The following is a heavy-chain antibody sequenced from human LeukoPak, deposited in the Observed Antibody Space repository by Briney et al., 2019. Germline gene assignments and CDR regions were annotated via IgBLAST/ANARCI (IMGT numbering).Heavy chain of an antibody. CDR1: GFAFSRSW. V-gene: IGHV3-7*01. CDR3: ARDGGYSAFDY. Sequence: AGGSLRLSCAASGFAFSRSWMTWIRQAPGKGLEFVANIKEDGGRENSASSVKGRFTISRDNAKDSLHLQMNNLRVEDTAVYYCARDGGYSAFDYWGQGALVTVSS. CDR2: IKEDGGRE. D-gene: IGHD1-26*01. J-gene: IGHJ4*02.